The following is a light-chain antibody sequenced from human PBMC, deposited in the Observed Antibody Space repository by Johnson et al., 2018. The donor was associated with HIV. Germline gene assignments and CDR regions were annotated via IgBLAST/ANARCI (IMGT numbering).Light chain of an antibody. CDR1: SSNIGNNY. CDR3: VTWESSLSAYNYV. V-gene: IGLV1-51*02. J-gene: IGLJ1*01. Sequence: QSVLTQPPSVSAAPGQKVTISCSGSSSNIGNNYVFWYQQFPVTAPKLLIYENNKRPSGIPDRFSGSKSGTSATLDLTGLQTRDEADYYVVTWESSLSAYNYVFGTGTKVTVL. CDR2: ENN.